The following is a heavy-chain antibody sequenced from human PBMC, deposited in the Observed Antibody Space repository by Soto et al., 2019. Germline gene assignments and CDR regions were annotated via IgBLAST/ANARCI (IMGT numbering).Heavy chain of an antibody. Sequence: ASVKVSCKASGYTFTSYDISWVRQAPGQGLEWMGWISAYNGNTNYAQKLQGRVTMTTDTSTSTAYMELRSLRSDDTAVYYCAVGNDYIWGSYPTIFDYWGQGTLVTVSS. CDR3: AVGNDYIWGSYPTIFDY. V-gene: IGHV1-18*01. CDR1: GYTFTSYD. CDR2: ISAYNGNT. J-gene: IGHJ4*02. D-gene: IGHD3-16*02.